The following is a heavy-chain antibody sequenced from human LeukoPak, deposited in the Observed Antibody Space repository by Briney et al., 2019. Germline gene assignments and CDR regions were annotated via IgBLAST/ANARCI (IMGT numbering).Heavy chain of an antibody. D-gene: IGHD2-2*01. Sequence: GGSLRLPCAASGFTFSSYWMSWVRQAPGKGLECVASIKQDGTEKYYVDSVKGRFTVSRDNAKNSLYLQMNSLRAEDTAVYYCARLMVVPAATSGFDPWGQGTLVTVSS. CDR1: GFTFSSYW. CDR3: ARLMVVPAATSGFDP. J-gene: IGHJ5*02. V-gene: IGHV3-7*01. CDR2: IKQDGTEK.